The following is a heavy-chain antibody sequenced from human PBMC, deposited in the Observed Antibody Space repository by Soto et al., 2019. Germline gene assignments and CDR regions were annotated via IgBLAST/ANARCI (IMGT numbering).Heavy chain of an antibody. D-gene: IGHD3-3*01. CDR3: ASTLYDFWSGSGYYYYMDV. V-gene: IGHV1-69*02. J-gene: IGHJ6*03. Sequence: SVKVSCKASGGTFSSYTISRVRQAPGQGLEWMGRIIPILGIANYAQKFQGRVTITADKSTSTAYMELSSLRSEDTAVYYCASTLYDFWSGSGYYYYMDVWGKGTTVTVSS. CDR1: GGTFSSYT. CDR2: IIPILGIA.